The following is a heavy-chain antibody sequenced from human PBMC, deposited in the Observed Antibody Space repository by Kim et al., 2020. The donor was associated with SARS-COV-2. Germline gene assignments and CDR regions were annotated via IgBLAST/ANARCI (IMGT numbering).Heavy chain of an antibody. D-gene: IGHD2-2*01. J-gene: IGHJ4*02. V-gene: IGHV4-59*13. CDR2: IYYSGST. CDR1: GGSISSYY. Sequence: SETLSLTCTVSGGSISSYYWSWIRQPPGKGLEWIGYIYYSGSTNYNPSLKSRVTISVDTSKNQFSLKLSSVTAAYTAVYYCARGDDAAAPFDYWGQGTLVTVSS. CDR3: ARGDDAAAPFDY.